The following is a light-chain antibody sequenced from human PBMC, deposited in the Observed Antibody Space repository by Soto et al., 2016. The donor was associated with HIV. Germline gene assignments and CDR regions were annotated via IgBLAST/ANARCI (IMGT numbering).Light chain of an antibody. J-gene: IGKJ1*01. CDR1: QSSSGW. CDR3: LQHNSYPLT. V-gene: IGKV1-5*03. Sequence: DIQMTQSPSTLSASVGDRVTITCRVSQSSSGWLAWYQQIPGKAPKLLIYQASSLQSGVPSRFSGSGSGTEFTLTISSLQPDDFATYYCLQHNSYPLTFGQGTKVEIK. CDR2: QAS.